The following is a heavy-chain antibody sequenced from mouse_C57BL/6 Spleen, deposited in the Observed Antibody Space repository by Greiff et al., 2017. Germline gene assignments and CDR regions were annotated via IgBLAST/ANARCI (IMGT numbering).Heavy chain of an antibody. V-gene: IGHV1-76*01. CDR2: IYPGSGNT. D-gene: IGHD4-1*01. Sequence: QVQLQQSGAELVRPGASVKLSCKASGYTFTDYYINWVKQRPGQGLEWIARIYPGSGNTYYNEKFKGKATLTAEKSSSTAYMQLSSLTSEDSAVYVCARSKSWEHYAMDYWGQGTSVTVSS. CDR1: GYTFTDYY. J-gene: IGHJ4*01. CDR3: ARSKSWEHYAMDY.